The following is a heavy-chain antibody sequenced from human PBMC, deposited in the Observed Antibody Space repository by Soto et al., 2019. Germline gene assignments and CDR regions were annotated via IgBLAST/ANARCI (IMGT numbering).Heavy chain of an antibody. Sequence: GASVKVSCKASGGTFSNYAITWVRQAPGQGLEWLGRIIPIFGTRDYAQKFQGRVTISADESTTTAYMELSSLRSEDTAVYYCARPIGGYSGYVKTYYYYGMDVWGQGTTVTVSS. CDR1: GGTFSNYA. V-gene: IGHV1-69*13. J-gene: IGHJ6*02. CDR3: ARPIGGYSGYVKTYYYYGMDV. D-gene: IGHD5-12*01. CDR2: IIPIFGTR.